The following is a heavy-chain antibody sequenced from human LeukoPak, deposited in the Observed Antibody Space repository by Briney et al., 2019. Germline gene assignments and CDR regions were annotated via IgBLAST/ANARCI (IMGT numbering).Heavy chain of an antibody. Sequence: GGSLRLSCAASGFTVSSNYMSWVRQAPGKGLEWVSVIYSGGSTYYADSVKGRFTISRDNSKNTLYLQMNSLRAEDTAVYYCARDTRTGCSYGRDAFDIWGQGTMVTVSS. J-gene: IGHJ3*02. CDR1: GFTVSSNY. V-gene: IGHV3-53*01. D-gene: IGHD5-18*01. CDR2: IYSGGST. CDR3: ARDTRTGCSYGRDAFDI.